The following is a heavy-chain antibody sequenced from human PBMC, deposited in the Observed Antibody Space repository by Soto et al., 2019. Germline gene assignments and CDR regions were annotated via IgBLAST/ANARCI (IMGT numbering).Heavy chain of an antibody. D-gene: IGHD3-22*01. Sequence: PGGSLRLSCAASGFTFSSYGMHWVRQAPGKGLEWVAVISNDGSNKYYADSVKGRFTISRDNAKNSLYLQMNSLRDEDTAVYYCARGGTMTYGMDVWGQGTTVTVSS. V-gene: IGHV3-30*03. CDR3: ARGGTMTYGMDV. CDR2: ISNDGSNK. J-gene: IGHJ6*02. CDR1: GFTFSSYG.